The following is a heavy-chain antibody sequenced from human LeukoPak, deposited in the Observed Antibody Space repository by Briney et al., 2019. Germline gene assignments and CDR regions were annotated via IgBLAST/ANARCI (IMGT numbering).Heavy chain of an antibody. Sequence: GGSLRLSCAASGFIFTDYWMYWVRQAPGRGLAWVSAISGSGGSTYYADSVKGRFTISRDNSKNTLYLQMNSLRAEDTAVYYCARVWFGELLRPDYWGQGTLVTVSS. J-gene: IGHJ4*02. V-gene: IGHV3-23*01. D-gene: IGHD3-10*01. CDR3: ARVWFGELLRPDY. CDR2: ISGSGGST. CDR1: GFIFTDYW.